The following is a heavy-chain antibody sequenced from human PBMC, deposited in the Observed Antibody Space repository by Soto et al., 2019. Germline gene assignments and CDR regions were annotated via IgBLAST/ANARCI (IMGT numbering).Heavy chain of an antibody. CDR3: ARSTESSGWRFDY. V-gene: IGHV4-59*01. CDR2: ISYSGST. CDR1: GASISVYS. Sequence: QVQLQESGPGLVKPSETLSLTCTVSGASISVYSWSWIRQPPGQGLEWIGYISYSGSTTYNPSLKRRVAISVDTSKNQFSLKLSSVTAADTAVYYCARSTESSGWRFDYWGQGTPVTVSS. D-gene: IGHD6-19*01. J-gene: IGHJ4*02.